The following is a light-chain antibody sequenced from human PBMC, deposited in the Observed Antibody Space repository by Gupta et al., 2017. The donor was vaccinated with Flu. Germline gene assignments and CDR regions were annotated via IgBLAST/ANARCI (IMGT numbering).Light chain of an antibody. V-gene: IGLV3-1*01. J-gene: IGLJ1*01. CDR2: QVS. Sequence: SYELTQPPSVSVSPGQTASITCSGDKLGDKYACWYQQKPGQSPVLVIYQVSKRPSGIPERFSGSNSGNTATLTISGTQAMDEADYYCQAAGVFGTGTKVTVL. CDR1: KLGDKY. CDR3: QAAGV.